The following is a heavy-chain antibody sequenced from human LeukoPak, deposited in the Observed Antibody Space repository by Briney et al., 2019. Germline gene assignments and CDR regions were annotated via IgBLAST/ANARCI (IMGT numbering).Heavy chain of an antibody. CDR2: ISGSGDRL. CDR3: AKDQLGAMLYFDY. J-gene: IGHJ4*02. CDR1: GFTFSSYG. Sequence: GGPLRLSCAGSGFTFSSYGMSWVRQAPGKGLEWVSAISGSGDRLYYADSMKGRFTISRDNSMNTLYLQVNSLRAEDTAVYYCAKDQLGAMLYFDYWGQGTLVTVSS. D-gene: IGHD3-16*01. V-gene: IGHV3-23*01.